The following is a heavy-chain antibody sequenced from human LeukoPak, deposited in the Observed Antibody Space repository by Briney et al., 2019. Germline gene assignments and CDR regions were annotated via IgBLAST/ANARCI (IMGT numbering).Heavy chain of an antibody. Sequence: PSETLFLTCTVSGGSISAYYWSWIRQSPGKGLEWIGYIYYSGTTNYNPSLKSRVTISVDKSKNHFSLNLSSVTAADTAVHYCARGTNYYNYGMDVWGQGTTVTVSS. CDR3: ARGTNYYNYGMDV. V-gene: IGHV4-59*01. J-gene: IGHJ6*02. CDR2: IYYSGTT. CDR1: GGSISAYY. D-gene: IGHD3-3*01.